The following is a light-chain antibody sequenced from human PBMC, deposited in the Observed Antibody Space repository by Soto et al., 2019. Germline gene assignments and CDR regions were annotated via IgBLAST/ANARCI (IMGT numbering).Light chain of an antibody. Sequence: SYELTQPPSVSVSPGQTARITCSGDALPKQYAYWYQQKPGQAPVLVIYKDSERPSGIPERFSGSSSGTTVTLTISGVQAEDEDDYYCQSADSSGSSWVFGGGTKVTVL. CDR1: ALPKQY. J-gene: IGLJ3*02. CDR2: KDS. V-gene: IGLV3-25*03. CDR3: QSADSSGSSWV.